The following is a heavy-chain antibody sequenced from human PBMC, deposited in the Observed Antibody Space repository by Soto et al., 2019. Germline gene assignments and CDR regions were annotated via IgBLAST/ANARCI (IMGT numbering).Heavy chain of an antibody. CDR2: IYHSGTF. D-gene: IGHD2-2*01. J-gene: IGHJ6*02. CDR3: VRSVPAATWQYSGMDV. Sequence: QVRLQESGPGLVEPSGTLSLTCAVSGDSVSSSSCWSWVRQAPDKGLGWIGEIYHSGTFNYNPSLASRVSVPVDKSRNQLSLNLKSVTAADTAVYYCVRSVPAATWQYSGMDVWGQGTTVTVSS. CDR1: GDSVSSSSC. V-gene: IGHV4-4*02.